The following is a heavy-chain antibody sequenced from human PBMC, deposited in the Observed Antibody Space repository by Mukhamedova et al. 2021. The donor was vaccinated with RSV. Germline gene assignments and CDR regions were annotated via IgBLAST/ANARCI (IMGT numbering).Heavy chain of an antibody. CDR3: MADIGY. D-gene: IGHD5-12*01. Sequence: WVANIHPDGTHKYYVDSVRGRFTISRDNTKNSLYLQLNSLRVDDTAVYYCMADIGYWGQG. J-gene: IGHJ4*02. CDR2: IHPDGTHK. V-gene: IGHV3-7*01.